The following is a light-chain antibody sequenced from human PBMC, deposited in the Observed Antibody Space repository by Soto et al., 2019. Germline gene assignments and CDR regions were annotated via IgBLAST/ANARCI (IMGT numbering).Light chain of an antibody. V-gene: IGKV1-5*03. CDR1: QTISNW. CDR2: KAS. J-gene: IGKJ1*01. CDR3: QQYTTFSRT. Sequence: TQSPSTLSASVGDRVTITCRASQTISNWLAWYQQKPGKAPKLLIYKASSLESGVPSRFSGSGSGTEFTLTISSLQPDDFATYYCQQYTTFSRTFGQGTKVEIK.